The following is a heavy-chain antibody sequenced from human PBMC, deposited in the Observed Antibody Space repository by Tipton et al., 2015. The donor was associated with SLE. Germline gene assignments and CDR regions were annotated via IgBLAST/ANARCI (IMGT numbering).Heavy chain of an antibody. CDR2: ISYNGGT. Sequence: TLSLTCSVSGGSISSNYWIWIRQPPGKGLEWIGYISYNGGTNYNPSLKRRVTMSVDTAKNQFSLSLTSVTAADTAVYYCARGMLTWRGAIVGVDVWGQGTTVNVSS. V-gene: IGHV4-59*08. J-gene: IGHJ6*02. CDR1: GGSISSNY. D-gene: IGHD2-8*01. CDR3: ARGMLTWRGAIVGVDV.